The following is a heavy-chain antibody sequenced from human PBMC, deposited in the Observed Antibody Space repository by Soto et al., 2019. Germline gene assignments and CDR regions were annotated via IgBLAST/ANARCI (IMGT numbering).Heavy chain of an antibody. D-gene: IGHD3-3*01. Sequence: EVQLLESGGGLVQPGGSLRLSCAASEFTFSSYSMIWVRQAPGKGLEWVSGVNGGGDTTYSAGSVKGRFTLSRDNSKHTVYLPRTSMSAEETAVFYCARGHFGVTMDVWGQGTRVTVSS. V-gene: IGHV3-23*01. J-gene: IGHJ6*01. CDR3: ARGHFGVTMDV. CDR2: VNGGGDTT. CDR1: EFTFSSYS.